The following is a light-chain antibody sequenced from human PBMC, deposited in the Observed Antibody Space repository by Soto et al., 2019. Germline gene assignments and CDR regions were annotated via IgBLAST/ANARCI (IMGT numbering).Light chain of an antibody. Sequence: ETVMTQSPATLSVSPGERATLSCRASQSVSSNLAWYQQKPGQAPRLLIYDASTTATGIPARFSGSGSGTERTLTVIILQSEDFAVYYCQQYNNWPLTVGGGTKVEIK. J-gene: IGKJ4*01. CDR1: QSVSSN. CDR3: QQYNNWPLT. CDR2: DAS. V-gene: IGKV3-15*01.